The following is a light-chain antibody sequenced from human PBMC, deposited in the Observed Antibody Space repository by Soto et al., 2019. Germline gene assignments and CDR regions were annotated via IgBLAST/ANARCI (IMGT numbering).Light chain of an antibody. CDR2: GAS. CDR1: QSVSSN. CDR3: QQYNNWPPFT. J-gene: IGKJ2*01. Sequence: EIVMTQSPATLSVSPGERATLSCRASQSVSSNLAWYQQKPGQAPRLLIYGASTRATGIPAMFSCSGSGTKFTLTIISLQSGDFAVYYCQQYNNWPPFTFGQGTKLEIK. V-gene: IGKV3-15*01.